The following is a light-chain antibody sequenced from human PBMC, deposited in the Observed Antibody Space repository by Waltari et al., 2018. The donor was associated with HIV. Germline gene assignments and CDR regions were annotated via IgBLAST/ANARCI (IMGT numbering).Light chain of an antibody. CDR1: QSVGSN. CDR2: GAS. J-gene: IGKJ2*01. Sequence: EIVMTQSPATLSVSPGERATLSCRASQSVGSNLAWYQRKPAQAPRLVLYGASTRATGGPDRLSGSGSGTEFTLTIRSLKSEEFAVYYCQQYNNWPYTFGQGTKLEIK. CDR3: QQYNNWPYT. V-gene: IGKV3-15*01.